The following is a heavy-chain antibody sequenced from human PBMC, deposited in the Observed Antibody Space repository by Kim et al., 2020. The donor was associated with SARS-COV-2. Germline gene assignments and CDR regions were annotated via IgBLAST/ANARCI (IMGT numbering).Heavy chain of an antibody. V-gene: IGHV3-30*04. J-gene: IGHJ6*02. CDR2: ISYDGSNK. Sequence: GGSLRLSCAASGFTFSSYAMHWVRQAPGKGLEWVAVISYDGSNKYYADSVKGRFTISRDNSKNTLYLQMNSLRAEDTAVYYCARNMGSSGSRTFYYYYYGMDVWGQGTTVTVSS. D-gene: IGHD3-10*01. CDR3: ARNMGSSGSRTFYYYYYGMDV. CDR1: GFTFSSYA.